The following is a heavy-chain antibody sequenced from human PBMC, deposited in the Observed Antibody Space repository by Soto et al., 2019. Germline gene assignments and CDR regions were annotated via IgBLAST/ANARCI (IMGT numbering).Heavy chain of an antibody. V-gene: IGHV1-3*01. CDR1: GYTFTSYA. CDR2: INAGNGNT. CDR3: ASETTVTTRELTHYYYGMDV. J-gene: IGHJ6*02. D-gene: IGHD4-17*01. Sequence: ASVKVSCKASGYTFTSYAMHWVRQAPGQRLEWMGWINAGNGNTKYSQKFQGRVTITRDTSASTAYMELSSLRSEDTAVYYCASETTVTTRELTHYYYGMDVWGQGTTVTVSS.